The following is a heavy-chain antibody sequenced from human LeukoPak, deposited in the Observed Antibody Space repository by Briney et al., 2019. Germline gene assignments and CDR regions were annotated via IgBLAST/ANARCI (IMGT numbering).Heavy chain of an antibody. J-gene: IGHJ6*03. Sequence: PGGSLRLSCAASGFRFDDYGMSWVRQPPGKGLEWVSGIRWSGGSTGYADSVKGRFIISRDNAKNSLYLQMNSLGAEDSALYYCARGVYSNYPNYYYMDVWGKGTTVTVSS. CDR2: IRWSGGST. D-gene: IGHD4-11*01. CDR1: GFRFDDYG. CDR3: ARGVYSNYPNYYYMDV. V-gene: IGHV3-20*04.